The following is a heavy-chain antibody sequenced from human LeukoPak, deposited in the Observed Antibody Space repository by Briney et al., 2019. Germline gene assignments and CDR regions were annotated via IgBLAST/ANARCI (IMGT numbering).Heavy chain of an antibody. V-gene: IGHV1-2*06. CDR3: ARDPRGYSYDDGFDI. D-gene: IGHD5-18*01. J-gene: IGHJ3*02. CDR1: GYTFIGYY. Sequence: ASVKVSCKASGYTFIGYYMHWVRQAPGQGLEWMGRINPNSGDTNYAQKFQGRVTMTRDTSISTVYMELTRLRSDDTAVYYCARDPRGYSYDDGFDIWGQGTMVTVSS. CDR2: INPNSGDT.